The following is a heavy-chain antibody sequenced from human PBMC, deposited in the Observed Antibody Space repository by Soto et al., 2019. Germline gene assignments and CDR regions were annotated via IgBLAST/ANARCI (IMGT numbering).Heavy chain of an antibody. CDR1: GYPFVSYA. CDR2: INAGDGVT. CDR3: AREPLVAVDI. V-gene: IGHV1-3*01. J-gene: IGHJ4*02. D-gene: IGHD2-15*01. Sequence: QVQLEQSGAEVKKPGASVKVSCKASGYPFVSYALHWVRQAPGQSLEWMGWINAGDGVTKYAPKFQGRVIITRDTSARTAYMELTSLRSEDTALYYCAREPLVAVDIWGQGTLVTVSS.